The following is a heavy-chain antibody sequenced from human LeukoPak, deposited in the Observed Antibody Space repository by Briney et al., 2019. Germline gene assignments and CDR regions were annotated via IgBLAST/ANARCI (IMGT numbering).Heavy chain of an antibody. CDR1: GGSISSGDYY. D-gene: IGHD3-22*01. CDR3: ARELISYGTYYYDSSGLNY. V-gene: IGHV4-30-4*08. J-gene: IGHJ4*02. Sequence: SQTLSLTCTVSGGSISSGDYYWSWIRQPPGKGLEWLGYIYYSGSTYYNPSLKSRVTISVDTSKNQFSLKLSSVTAADTAVYYCARELISYGTYYYDSSGLNYWGQGTLVTVSS. CDR2: IYYSGST.